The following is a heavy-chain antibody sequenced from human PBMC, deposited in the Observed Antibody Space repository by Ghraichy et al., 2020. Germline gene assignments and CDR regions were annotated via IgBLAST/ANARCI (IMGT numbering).Heavy chain of an antibody. CDR2: IYWNDDK. CDR1: GFSLSTSGMG. CDR3: AHHNYYDSRFDY. J-gene: IGHJ4*02. D-gene: IGHD3-22*01. V-gene: IGHV2-5*01. Sequence: SGPTLVKPTETLTLTCTFSGFSLSTSGMGVGWIRQPPGKALEWLALIYWNDDKRYRPSLETRLTITQDTSKSQAVLTMTNMDPDEPATYYCAHHNYYDSRFDYWGQGTLVAVSS.